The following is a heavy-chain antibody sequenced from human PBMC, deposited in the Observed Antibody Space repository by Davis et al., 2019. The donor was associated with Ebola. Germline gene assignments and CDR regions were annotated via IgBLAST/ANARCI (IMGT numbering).Heavy chain of an antibody. V-gene: IGHV3-30*02. CDR3: AKPLYANYEGIYD. CDR2: MRYDDSDK. D-gene: IGHD2/OR15-2a*01. Sequence: GESLKISCTASGFTFSSYGMHWVRQAPGKGLEWLAFMRYDDSDKYYADSLKGRFTISRDISKNTLYLQMSSLRSEDTALYFCAKPLYANYEGIYDWGQGTLVIVSS. J-gene: IGHJ4*02. CDR1: GFTFSSYG.